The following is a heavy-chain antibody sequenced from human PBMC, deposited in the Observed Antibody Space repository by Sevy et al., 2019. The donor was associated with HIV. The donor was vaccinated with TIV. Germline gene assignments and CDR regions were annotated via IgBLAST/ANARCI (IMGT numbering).Heavy chain of an antibody. CDR3: ARVRYKYGSYYFDY. CDR2: ISTSSTYT. J-gene: IGHJ4*02. Sequence: GGSLRLSCSASGFTFSDYYVSWIRQAPGKGLEWVSYISTSSTYTNHADSVKGRFTISRDNANNSLYLQMNSLRAEDTAVYFCARVRYKYGSYYFDYWGQGTLVTVSS. D-gene: IGHD5-18*01. V-gene: IGHV3-11*06. CDR1: GFTFSDYY.